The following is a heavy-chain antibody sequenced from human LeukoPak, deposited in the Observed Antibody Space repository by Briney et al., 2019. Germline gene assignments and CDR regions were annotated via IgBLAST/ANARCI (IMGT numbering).Heavy chain of an antibody. J-gene: IGHJ5*02. V-gene: IGHV3-9*01. CDR1: GFTFDDYA. Sequence: PGRSLRLSCAASGFTFDDYAMHWVRQAPGKGLEWVSGISWNSGSIGYADSVKGRFTISRDNAKNSLYLQMNSLRAEDTALYYCAKDSDPGIAVAGTLNWFDPWGQGTLVTVSS. D-gene: IGHD6-19*01. CDR3: AKDSDPGIAVAGTLNWFDP. CDR2: ISWNSGSI.